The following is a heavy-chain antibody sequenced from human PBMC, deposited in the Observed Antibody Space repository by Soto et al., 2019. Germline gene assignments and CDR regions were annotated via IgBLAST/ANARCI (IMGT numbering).Heavy chain of an antibody. J-gene: IGHJ6*02. D-gene: IGHD2-8*01. V-gene: IGHV4-34*01. CDR2: INHSGST. CDR3: ASAMGVYYYDGMEG. Sequence: SETLSLTCAVYGGSFSGYYWSWIRQPPGKGLEWIGEINHSGSTNYNPSLKSRVTISVDTSKNQFSLKLSSVTAADTAVYYWASAMGVYYYDGMEGWGQGNTGTV. CDR1: GGSFSGYY.